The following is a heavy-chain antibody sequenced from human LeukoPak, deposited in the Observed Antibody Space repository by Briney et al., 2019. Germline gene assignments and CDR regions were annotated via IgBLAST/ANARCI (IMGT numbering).Heavy chain of an antibody. D-gene: IGHD3-10*01. CDR2: ISSSSSYI. Sequence: GGSLRLSCAASGFTFSSYSMNWVRQAPGKGLEWVSSISSSSSYIYYADSVKGRFTISRDNAKNSLYLQMNSLRAEDTAVYYCARVNVLLWFGESSNTYYFDYWGQGALVTVSS. V-gene: IGHV3-21*01. CDR3: ARVNVLLWFGESSNTYYFDY. CDR1: GFTFSSYS. J-gene: IGHJ4*02.